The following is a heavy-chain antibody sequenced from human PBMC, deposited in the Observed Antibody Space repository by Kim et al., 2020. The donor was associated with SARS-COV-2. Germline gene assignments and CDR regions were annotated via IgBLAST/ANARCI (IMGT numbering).Heavy chain of an antibody. D-gene: IGHD6-19*01. Sequence: GGSLRLSCAASGFTFSSYGMHWVRQAPGKGLEWVAVISYDGSNKYYADSVKGRFTISRDNSKNTLYLQMNSLRAEDTAVYYCAKGFYSSGRSYMDVWGKG. V-gene: IGHV3-30*18. CDR3: AKGFYSSGRSYMDV. J-gene: IGHJ6*03. CDR2: ISYDGSNK. CDR1: GFTFSSYG.